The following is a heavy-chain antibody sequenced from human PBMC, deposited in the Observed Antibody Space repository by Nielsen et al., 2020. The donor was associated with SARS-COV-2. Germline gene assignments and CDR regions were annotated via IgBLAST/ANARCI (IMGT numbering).Heavy chain of an antibody. J-gene: IGHJ4*02. CDR3: ARVGTEWFGDLLGFDY. CDR1: GFTFSNYW. CDR2: IKQDGSEK. D-gene: IGHD3-10*01. V-gene: IGHV3-7*01. Sequence: LSLTCAASGFTFSNYWMSWVRQAPGKGLEWVANIKQDGSEKYYVDSVKGRFTVSRDNAKNSLYLQMNSLRAEDTAVYYCARVGTEWFGDLLGFDYWGQGTLVTVSS.